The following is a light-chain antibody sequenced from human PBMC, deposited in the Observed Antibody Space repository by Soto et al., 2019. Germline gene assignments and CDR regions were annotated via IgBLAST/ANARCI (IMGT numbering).Light chain of an antibody. J-gene: IGKJ1*01. Sequence: EVEMTQSPDTLSVSPGQTATLSCRASQSVNRDLLWYQQRPGQAPRLIIYDASTRATDIPPRFSGRGSGTEFTLTISNLQSEDFAVYYCQQSSNWPRTFGQGTQVEIK. CDR1: QSVNRD. CDR3: QQSSNWPRT. CDR2: DAS. V-gene: IGKV3-15*01.